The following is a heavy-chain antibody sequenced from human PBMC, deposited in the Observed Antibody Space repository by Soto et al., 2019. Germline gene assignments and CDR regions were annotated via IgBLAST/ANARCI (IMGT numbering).Heavy chain of an antibody. J-gene: IGHJ3*01. CDR3: ARVGRGFCSSTRCYTDCFVL. CDR1: GFTFSLYP. Sequence: GGSLRLSCAASGFTFSLYPMNWVRQAPGKGLEWLSYISPSNSTIYYADSVKGRFTISRDNAKNSLDLQMNGLRDDDTAFYYCARVGRGFCSSTRCYTDCFVLWGRGTVVTGS. V-gene: IGHV3-48*02. D-gene: IGHD2-2*01. CDR2: ISPSNSTI.